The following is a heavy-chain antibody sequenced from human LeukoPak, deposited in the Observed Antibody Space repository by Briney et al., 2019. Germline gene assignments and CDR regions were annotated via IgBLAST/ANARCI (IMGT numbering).Heavy chain of an antibody. D-gene: IGHD2-15*01. CDR3: ARSGSCSGGSCYMHY. Sequence: SVKVSCKASGGTFNSYPISWVRQAPGQGLEWMGGIIPIFGTANYAQKFQGRVTITADKSTSTAYMELSSLRSEDTAVYYCARSGSCSGGSCYMHYWGQGTLVTVSS. CDR1: GGTFNSYP. CDR2: IIPIFGTA. V-gene: IGHV1-69*06. J-gene: IGHJ4*02.